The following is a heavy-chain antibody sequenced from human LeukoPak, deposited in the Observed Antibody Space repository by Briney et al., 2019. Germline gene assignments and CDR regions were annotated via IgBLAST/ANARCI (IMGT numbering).Heavy chain of an antibody. CDR1: GGSISSGYYY. CDR2: IYTSEIT. Sequence: SQTLSLTCAVSGGSISSGYYYWSWIRQPAGKGLERIGRIYTSEITNYNPSLKSRVTMSGDTSKNQFSLKLSSVTAADTAVYYCARGYSTSSKGDFDYWGQRTLVTVSS. V-gene: IGHV4-61*02. D-gene: IGHD6-6*01. CDR3: ARGYSTSSKGDFDY. J-gene: IGHJ4*02.